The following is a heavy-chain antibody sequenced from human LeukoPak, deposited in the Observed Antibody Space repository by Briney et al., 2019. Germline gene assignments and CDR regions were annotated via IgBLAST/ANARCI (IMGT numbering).Heavy chain of an antibody. CDR3: ATDASIYDSRGYYYLW. CDR2: IIPMFGRA. CDR1: GGTFSRYT. V-gene: IGHV1-69*01. D-gene: IGHD3-22*01. J-gene: IGHJ4*02. Sequence: GASVKVSCKASGGTFSRYTISWVRQAPGQGLEWMGGIIPMFGRANYAQEFQGRLTITADESSTTAYMELSGLRSEDTAVYYCATDASIYDSRGYYYLWWGQGTLVTVSS.